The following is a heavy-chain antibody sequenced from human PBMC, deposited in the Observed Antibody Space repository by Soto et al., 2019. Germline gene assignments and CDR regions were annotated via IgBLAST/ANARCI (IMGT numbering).Heavy chain of an antibody. CDR1: GFTFSSYG. CDR2: IWYDGSNK. Sequence: PGGSLRLSCAASGFTFSSYGMHWVRQAPGKGLEWVAVIWYDGSNKYYADSVKGRFTISRDNSKNTLYLQMNSLRAEDTAVYYCARVHGGGVQLPRINYYGMDVWGQGTTVTVSS. V-gene: IGHV3-33*01. J-gene: IGHJ6*02. D-gene: IGHD2-2*01. CDR3: ARVHGGGVQLPRINYYGMDV.